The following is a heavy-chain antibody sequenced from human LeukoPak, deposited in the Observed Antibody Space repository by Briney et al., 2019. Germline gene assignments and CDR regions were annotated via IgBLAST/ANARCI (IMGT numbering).Heavy chain of an antibody. V-gene: IGHV4-34*01. CDR2: INRSGSTS. CDR3: ARKSGYARDY. CDR1: GESFSGYF. D-gene: IGHD5-12*01. J-gene: IGHJ4*02. Sequence: SETLSLTCAVYGESFSGYFWNWIRQPPGKGLEWIGEINRSGSTSNHNSSLKSRVTMSVDTSKNQFSLKLSSVTAADTAVYYCARKSGYARDYWGQGNLVTVSS.